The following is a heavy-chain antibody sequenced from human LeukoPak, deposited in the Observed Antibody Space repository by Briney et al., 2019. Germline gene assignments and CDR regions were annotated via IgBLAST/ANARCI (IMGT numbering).Heavy chain of an antibody. J-gene: IGHJ3*02. D-gene: IGHD1-7*01. V-gene: IGHV4-59*11. CDR1: GGSISSHY. Sequence: PSETLSLTCTVSGGSISSHYSSWIRQPPGKGLEWIGYIYYSGSTNYNPSLKSRVTISVDTSKNQFSLKLSSVTAADTAIYYCARFTWNYLHAFDIWGQGTMVTVSS. CDR3: ARFTWNYLHAFDI. CDR2: IYYSGST.